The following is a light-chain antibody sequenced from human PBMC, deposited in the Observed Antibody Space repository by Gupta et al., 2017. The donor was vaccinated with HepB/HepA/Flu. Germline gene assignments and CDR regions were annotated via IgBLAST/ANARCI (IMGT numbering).Light chain of an antibody. Sequence: DIRMTQSPSALSASVGDRVTITCRASQSISSYLNWYEQKPGKAPKLLIYAASSMQSGVPSRFSGSGSGTDFTLTISRLQPEDFATYYCQQSYSTLPTFGQGTNLEIK. CDR3: QQSYSTLPT. V-gene: IGKV1-39*01. CDR1: QSISSY. J-gene: IGKJ2*01. CDR2: AAS.